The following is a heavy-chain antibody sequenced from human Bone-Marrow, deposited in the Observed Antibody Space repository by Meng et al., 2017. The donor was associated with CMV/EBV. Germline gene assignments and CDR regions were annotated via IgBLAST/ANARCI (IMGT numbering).Heavy chain of an antibody. D-gene: IGHD2-2*01. V-gene: IGHV3-30*02. Sequence: SGFTFSSYGMHWVRQAPGKGLEWVAFIRYDGSNKYYADSVKGRFTISRDNSKNTLYLQMNSLRAEDTAVYYCARSQVVPAAGYYFDYWGQGTLVTVSS. CDR2: IRYDGSNK. J-gene: IGHJ4*02. CDR1: GFTFSSYG. CDR3: ARSQVVPAAGYYFDY.